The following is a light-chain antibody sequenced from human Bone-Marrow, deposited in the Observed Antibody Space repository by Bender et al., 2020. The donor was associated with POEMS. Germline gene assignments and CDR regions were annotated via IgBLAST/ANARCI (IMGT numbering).Light chain of an antibody. CDR1: SGDIGNYNL. CDR2: EGS. CDR3: QSYDNSLGGWV. J-gene: IGLJ3*02. V-gene: IGLV2-14*02. Sequence: QSALTQPASVSGSPGQSITISCTGTSGDIGNYNLVSWFQHHPGKVPKLLIYEGSQRPSGVPDRFSGSKSGTSASLAITGLQAEDEGDYYCQSYDNSLGGWVFGGGTKLTVL.